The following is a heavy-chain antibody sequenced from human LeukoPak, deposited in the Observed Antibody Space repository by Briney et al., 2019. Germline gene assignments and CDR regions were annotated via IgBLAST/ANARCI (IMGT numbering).Heavy chain of an antibody. D-gene: IGHD1-26*01. CDR1: GFTFSNYA. CDR3: ARDEWELHLGYYYGMDV. Sequence: PGRSLRLSCAASGFTFSNYAVHWVRQAPGKGLEWVAVISDDGSKRYYADSLKGRFTIYRDNSKNTLYLQMNSLRAEDTAVYYCARDEWELHLGYYYGMDVWGQGTTVTVSS. CDR2: ISDDGSKR. V-gene: IGHV3-30*04. J-gene: IGHJ6*02.